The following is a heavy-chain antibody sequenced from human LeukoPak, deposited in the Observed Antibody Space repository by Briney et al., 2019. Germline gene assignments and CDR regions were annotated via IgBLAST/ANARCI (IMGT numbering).Heavy chain of an antibody. J-gene: IGHJ4*02. CDR2: IIPILGIA. V-gene: IGHV1-69*04. Sequence: SVKVSCKASGGTFSSYTISWVRQAPGQGLEWMGRIIPILGIANYAPKFQGRVTITADKSTSTAYMELSSLRSEDTAVYYCARDRLGYCSSTSCYLDLYYFDYWGQGTLVTVSS. CDR3: ARDRLGYCSSTSCYLDLYYFDY. D-gene: IGHD2-2*01. CDR1: GGTFSSYT.